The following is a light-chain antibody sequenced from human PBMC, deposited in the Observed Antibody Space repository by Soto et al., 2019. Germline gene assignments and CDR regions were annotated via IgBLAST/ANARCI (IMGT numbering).Light chain of an antibody. Sequence: ETVMTQSPVTLSVSPGDTATLSCRASQRVSNHFAWYQQKPGQAPRLLIYGASTRATGIPARFSGSGSGTEFTLTISSLQSEDFAVYYCQQYNNWPSKTFGQGTKVDIK. CDR2: GAS. CDR3: QQYNNWPSKT. J-gene: IGKJ1*01. V-gene: IGKV3-15*01. CDR1: QRVSNH.